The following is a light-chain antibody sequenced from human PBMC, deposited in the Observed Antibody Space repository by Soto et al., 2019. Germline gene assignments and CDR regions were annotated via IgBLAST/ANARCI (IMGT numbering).Light chain of an antibody. CDR2: DAS. CDR3: QKCRTAPFT. V-gene: IGKV1-33*01. CDR1: QDITKS. J-gene: IGKJ4*01. Sequence: DVQMTQSPSSLSASVGDRVTITCQASQDITKSLNWYQQKPGKAPHLLISDASNLETGVPSRFSGSGSGTDFSFTISSLQPEDVATYYCQKCRTAPFTFGGGTKVEI.